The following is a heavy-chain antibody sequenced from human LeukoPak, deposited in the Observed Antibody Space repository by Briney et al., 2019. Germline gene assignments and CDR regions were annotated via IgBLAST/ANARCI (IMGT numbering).Heavy chain of an antibody. CDR1: GFTFNIYS. V-gene: IGHV3-23*01. CDR2: VSGSGANT. CDR3: SKGFSSTSWQGGHY. Sequence: GGSLRLSCAASGFTFNIYSMNWVRQAPGKGPEWVSGVSGSGANTYYADSVKGRFTISRDNSKNTVSLQMDSLRAEDTAVYYCSKGFSSTSWQGGHYWGQGALVTVSS. J-gene: IGHJ4*02. D-gene: IGHD2-2*01.